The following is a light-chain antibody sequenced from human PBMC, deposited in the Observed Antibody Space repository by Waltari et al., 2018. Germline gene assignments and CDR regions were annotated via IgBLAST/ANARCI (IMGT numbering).Light chain of an antibody. Sequence: QSVLTQPPSASGTPGQRVTSPCSGSSSNIGSNYVYWYQQPPGTAPNLLIYRNKQRPSGVPDRFSGSKSGTSASLAISGLLSEDEADYYCAAWDDSLSGPVFGGGTKLTVL. V-gene: IGLV1-47*01. CDR2: RNK. J-gene: IGLJ3*02. CDR3: AAWDDSLSGPV. CDR1: SSNIGSNY.